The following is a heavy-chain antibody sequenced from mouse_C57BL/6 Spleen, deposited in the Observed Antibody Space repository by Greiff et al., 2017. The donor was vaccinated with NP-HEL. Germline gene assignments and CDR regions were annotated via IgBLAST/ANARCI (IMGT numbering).Heavy chain of an antibody. Sequence: EVQLQQSGPELVKPGASVKISCKASGYTFTDYYMNWVKQSHGKSLEWIGDINPNNGGTSYNQKFKGKATLTVDKSSSTAYMELRSLTSEDSAVYYCARWFNFDYWGQGTTLTVSS. V-gene: IGHV1-26*01. J-gene: IGHJ2*01. D-gene: IGHD2-2*01. CDR3: ARWFNFDY. CDR1: GYTFTDYY. CDR2: INPNNGGT.